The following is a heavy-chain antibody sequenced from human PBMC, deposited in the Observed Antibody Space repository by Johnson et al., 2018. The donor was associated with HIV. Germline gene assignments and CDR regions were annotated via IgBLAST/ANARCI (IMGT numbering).Heavy chain of an antibody. CDR2: MSGSGGST. CDR1: GFTFSSYG. Sequence: VQLVESGGGVVQPGRSLRLSCAASGFTFSSYGMHWVRKAPGKGLEWVSGMSGSGGSTYYADSVKGRFTISSDNSKNTLYLQMNSLRAEDTAVYYCAKVAVATAAGGVALDIWGPGTMVTVS. D-gene: IGHD6-13*01. J-gene: IGHJ3*02. V-gene: IGHV3-23*04. CDR3: AKVAVATAAGGVALDI.